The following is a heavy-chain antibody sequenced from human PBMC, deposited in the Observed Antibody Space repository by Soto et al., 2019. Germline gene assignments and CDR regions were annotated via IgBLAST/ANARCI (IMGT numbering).Heavy chain of an antibody. Sequence: GGSLRLSCIGSGFTFSSYAMNWVRQAPGKGLEWVSSISSSSKYIYYADSVKGRFTISRDNAKNSLYLQMNSLRAEDTAVYYCAREADFLNWFDPWGQGTLVTVSS. CDR1: GFTFSSYA. CDR3: AREADFLNWFDP. J-gene: IGHJ5*02. D-gene: IGHD3-3*01. V-gene: IGHV3-21*01. CDR2: ISSSSKYI.